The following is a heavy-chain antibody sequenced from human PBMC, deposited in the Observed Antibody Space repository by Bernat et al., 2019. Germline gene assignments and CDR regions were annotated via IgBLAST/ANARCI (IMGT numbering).Heavy chain of an antibody. V-gene: IGHV3-66*01. CDR2: IYSGGST. J-gene: IGHJ4*02. D-gene: IGHD3-3*01. CDR1: GFTVSSNY. CDR3: VAIFFGY. Sequence: EVQLVESGGGLVQPGGSLRLSCAASGFTVSSNYMSWVRQAPGKGLEWVSVIYSGGSTCYADSVKGRFTISRDNPKNTLYLQMNSLRAEDTAVYYCVAIFFGYWGQGTLVTVSS.